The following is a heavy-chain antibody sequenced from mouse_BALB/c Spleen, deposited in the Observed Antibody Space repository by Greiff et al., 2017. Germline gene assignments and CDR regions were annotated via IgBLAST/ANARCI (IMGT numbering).Heavy chain of an antibody. CDR3: TRGNWDDAMDY. D-gene: IGHD4-1*01. Sequence: EVQLQQSGTVLARPGASVKMSCKASGYTFTSYWMHWVKQRPGQGLEWIGAIYPGNSDTSYNQKFKGKAKLTAVTSTSTAYMELSSLTNEDSAVYYCTRGNWDDAMDYWGQGTSVTVSS. CDR2: IYPGNSDT. V-gene: IGHV1-5*01. J-gene: IGHJ4*01. CDR1: GYTFTSYW.